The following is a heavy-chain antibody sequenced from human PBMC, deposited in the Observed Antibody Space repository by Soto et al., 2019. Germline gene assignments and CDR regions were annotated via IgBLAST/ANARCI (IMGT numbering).Heavy chain of an antibody. V-gene: IGHV4-34*01. Sequence: QVQLQQWGAGLLKPSEILSLTYAAYGGSVSGYYWTWILQPPGTGLEWIGEINHSGSTNYNPSLKSRVTISVDSSKNQFSLKLTSVTAADTAVYYCARDKITGLFDYWGQGTLVTVSS. CDR3: ARDKITGLFDY. D-gene: IGHD2-8*02. J-gene: IGHJ4*02. CDR1: GGSVSGYY. CDR2: INHSGST.